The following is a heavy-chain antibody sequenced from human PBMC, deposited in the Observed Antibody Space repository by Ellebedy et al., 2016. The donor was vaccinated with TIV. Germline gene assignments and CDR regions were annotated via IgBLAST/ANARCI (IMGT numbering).Heavy chain of an antibody. CDR1: GFTFSSYA. CDR3: VRDFDY. V-gene: IGHV3-23*01. J-gene: IGHJ4*02. Sequence: GGFLRLSXAASGFTFSSYAMSWVRQAPGKGLEWVSAISGSGDRTYYADSVRGRFTISRDNSRNTLYLQMTSLRAEDTAVYYCVRDFDYWGQGTLVTVSS. CDR2: ISGSGDRT.